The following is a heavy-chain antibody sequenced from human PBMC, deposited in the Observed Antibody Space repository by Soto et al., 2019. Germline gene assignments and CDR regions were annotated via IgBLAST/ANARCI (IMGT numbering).Heavy chain of an antibody. Sequence: QVQLVQSGAEVKKPGASVKVSCKASGYTFTSYGISWVRQAPGQGLEWMGWISAYNGNTNYAQKLRGRVTMTTDTSTSTDYMELRSLRSDDTAVYYCAREAVGVRGVGYNWFDPWGQGTLVTVSS. V-gene: IGHV1-18*01. CDR2: ISAYNGNT. J-gene: IGHJ5*02. CDR1: GYTFTSYG. D-gene: IGHD3-10*01. CDR3: AREAVGVRGVGYNWFDP.